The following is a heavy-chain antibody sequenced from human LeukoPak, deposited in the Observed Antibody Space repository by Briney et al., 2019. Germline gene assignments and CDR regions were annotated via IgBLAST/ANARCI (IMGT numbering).Heavy chain of an antibody. CDR1: GYTFTSYG. J-gene: IGHJ6*03. CDR3: AANEGFYYYYMDV. V-gene: IGHV1-69*13. CDR2: IIPIFGTA. Sequence: ASVKVSCKASGYTFTSYGISWVRQAPGQGLEWMGGIIPIFGTANYAQKFQGRVTITADESTSTAYMELSSLRSEDTAVYYCAANEGFYYYYMDVWGKGTTVTISS.